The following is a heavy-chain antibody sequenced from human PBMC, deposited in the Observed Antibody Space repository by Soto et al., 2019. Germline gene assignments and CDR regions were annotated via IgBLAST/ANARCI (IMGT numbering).Heavy chain of an antibody. CDR3: AGSYSGTDSYGMDV. V-gene: IGHV4-30-4*01. Sequence: SETLSLTCTVSGGSISSGDYYWSWIRQPPGKGLEWIGYIYYSGSTYYNPSLKSRVTISVDTSKNQFSLKLSSVTAADTAVYYCAGSYSGTDSYGMDVWGQGTTVTVSS. CDR1: GGSISSGDYY. CDR2: IYYSGST. J-gene: IGHJ6*02. D-gene: IGHD5-12*01.